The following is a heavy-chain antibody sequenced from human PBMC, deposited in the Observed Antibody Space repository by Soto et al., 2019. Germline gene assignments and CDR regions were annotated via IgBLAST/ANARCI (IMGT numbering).Heavy chain of an antibody. V-gene: IGHV3-30*04. CDR2: VSYDGSIE. D-gene: IGHD3-16*01. J-gene: IGHJ5*02. CDR1: GFTFSSYA. CDR3: AKDLYYYDFSLDDS. Sequence: GGSLRLSCTGSGFTFSSYATHWVRLAPGKGLEWVAVVSYDGSIENYADSVRGRFTISRDNSKNTVFLQMNSLRVEDTAVYYCAKDLYYYDFSLDDSWGQGTLVTVSS.